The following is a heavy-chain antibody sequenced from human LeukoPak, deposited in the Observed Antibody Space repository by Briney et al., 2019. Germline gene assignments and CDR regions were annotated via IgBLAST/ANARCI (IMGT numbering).Heavy chain of an antibody. Sequence: GGSLRLSCAASGFTVSSNYMSWVRQAPGKGLEWVSVIYSGGSTYYADSVKGRFTISRDNSKNTLYLQMNSLRAEDTAVYYCAGGGYSYGYNAFDIWGQGTMVTVSS. CDR3: AGGGYSYGYNAFDI. CDR2: IYSGGST. J-gene: IGHJ3*02. V-gene: IGHV3-53*01. CDR1: GFTVSSNY. D-gene: IGHD5-18*01.